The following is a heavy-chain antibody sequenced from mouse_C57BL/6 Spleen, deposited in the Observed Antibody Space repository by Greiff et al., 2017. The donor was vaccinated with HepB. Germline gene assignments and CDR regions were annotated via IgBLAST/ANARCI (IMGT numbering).Heavy chain of an antibody. CDR1: GFSLTSYG. Sequence: QVQLQQSGPGLVQPSQSLSITCTVSGFSLTSYGVHWVRQSPGKGLEWLGVIWSGGSTDYNAAFISRLSISKDNSKSQVFFKMNSLQADDTAIYYCARNGRITTVAPTGYFDVWGTGTTVTVSS. CDR3: ARNGRITTVAPTGYFDV. V-gene: IGHV2-2*01. D-gene: IGHD1-1*01. J-gene: IGHJ1*03. CDR2: IWSGGST.